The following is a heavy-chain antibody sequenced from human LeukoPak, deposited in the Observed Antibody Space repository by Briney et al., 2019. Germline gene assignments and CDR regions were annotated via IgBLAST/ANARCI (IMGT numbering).Heavy chain of an antibody. V-gene: IGHV3-7*01. J-gene: IGHJ5*02. D-gene: IGHD2-2*01. CDR3: ARDPVPYVENNWFDP. CDR2: INNDGGEK. Sequence: AGGSLRLSCSASGFTFDIYWMTWVRQAPGKGLEWVANINNDGGEKFYVDSVKGRFTISRDNAHNSLYLHMDSLSADDTAVYYCARDPVPYVENNWFDPWGQGTMVTVSS. CDR1: GFTFDIYW.